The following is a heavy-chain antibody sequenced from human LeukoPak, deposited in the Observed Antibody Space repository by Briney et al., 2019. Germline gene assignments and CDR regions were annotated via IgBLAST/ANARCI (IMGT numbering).Heavy chain of an antibody. J-gene: IGHJ4*02. Sequence: GSLRLSCAASGFTFSSYAMSWIRQPPGKGLEWIGYIYYSGSTNYNPSLKSRVTISVDTSKNQFSLKLSSVTAADTAVYYCARESFDYGFDYWGQGTLVTVSS. D-gene: IGHD4-17*01. CDR1: GFTFSSYA. CDR2: IYYSGST. CDR3: ARESFDYGFDY. V-gene: IGHV4-59*01.